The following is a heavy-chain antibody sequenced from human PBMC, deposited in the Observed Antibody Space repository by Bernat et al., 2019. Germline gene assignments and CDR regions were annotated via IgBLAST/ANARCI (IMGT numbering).Heavy chain of an antibody. D-gene: IGHD2-21*02. V-gene: IGHV4-34*01. CDR3: AGGKGVVTAI. J-gene: IGHJ4*02. CDR2: INHSGST. Sequence: QVQLQQWGAGLLKPSETLSLTCAVYGGSFSGYYWTWIRQPPGKGLEWIGEINHSGSTNYNPSIKSRVTISVDTSKNQFSLKLSSVTAADTAVYYCAGGKGVVTAIWGQGTLVTVSS. CDR1: GGSFSGYY.